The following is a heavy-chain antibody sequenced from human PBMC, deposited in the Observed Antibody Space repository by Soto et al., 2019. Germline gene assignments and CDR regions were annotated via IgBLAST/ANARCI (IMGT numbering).Heavy chain of an antibody. Sequence: QVQLVQSGAEVKKPGASVKVSCKASGYTFTRYGISWVRQAPGQGLEWMGWISTYNGNTNYAQNLKGRVTMTTDTSTSTADMELRRLTSADPAVYYCAREGYCSGGSCALYYHDYFGMDVWGQGTTVNVSS. J-gene: IGHJ6*02. CDR1: GYTFTRYG. CDR2: ISTYNGNT. V-gene: IGHV1-18*01. CDR3: AREGYCSGGSCALYYHDYFGMDV. D-gene: IGHD2-15*01.